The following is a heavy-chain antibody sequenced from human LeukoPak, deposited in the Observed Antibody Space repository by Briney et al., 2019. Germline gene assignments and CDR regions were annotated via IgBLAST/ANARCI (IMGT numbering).Heavy chain of an antibody. V-gene: IGHV3-21*01. CDR2: ISGNSVHI. Sequence: PGGSLRLSCAASGFTFSSSSMNWVRQAPGKGLEWASSISGNSVHILYADSVKGRFTISRDNAKNSLYLQMNSLRAEDTAVYYCARDPSSGWYLKGWFDPWGQGTLVTVSS. J-gene: IGHJ5*02. D-gene: IGHD6-19*01. CDR1: GFTFSSSS. CDR3: ARDPSSGWYLKGWFDP.